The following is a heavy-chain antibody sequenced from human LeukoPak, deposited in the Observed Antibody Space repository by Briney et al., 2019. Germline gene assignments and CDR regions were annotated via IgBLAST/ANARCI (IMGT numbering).Heavy chain of an antibody. CDR3: ARGDSNSWYNLFDY. Sequence: ASVKVSCKASGYTFTGYYMHWVRQAPGQGLEWMGWINPNSGGTNYAQKFQGRVTMTRDTSISTAYMELSRLRSDDTAVYYCARGDSNSWYNLFDYWGQGTLVTVSS. V-gene: IGHV1-2*02. CDR2: INPNSGGT. J-gene: IGHJ4*02. D-gene: IGHD6-13*01. CDR1: GYTFTGYY.